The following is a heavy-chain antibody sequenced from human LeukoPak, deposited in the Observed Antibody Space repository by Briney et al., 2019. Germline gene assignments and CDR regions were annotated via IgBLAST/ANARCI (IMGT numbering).Heavy chain of an antibody. CDR2: IKSKTDGGTT. D-gene: IGHD3-3*01. CDR1: GFTFSNAW. V-gene: IGHV3-15*07. Sequence: GGSLRLSCAASGFTFSNAWMNWVRQAPGKGLGWVGRIKSKTDGGTTDYAAPVKGRFAISRDDSKNTLYLQMNSLKTEDTALYYCTTLTDYDFLSGYLFDYWGQGTLVTVSS. CDR3: TTLTDYDFLSGYLFDY. J-gene: IGHJ4*02.